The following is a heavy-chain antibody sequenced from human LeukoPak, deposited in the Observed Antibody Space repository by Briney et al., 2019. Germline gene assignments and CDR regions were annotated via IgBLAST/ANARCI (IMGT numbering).Heavy chain of an antibody. CDR3: AKDRDEYGNDC. D-gene: IGHD4-11*01. CDR2: IRSDGSSI. V-gene: IGHV3-30*02. J-gene: IGHJ4*02. CDR1: GFSFSDLG. Sequence: GGSLRLSCAASGFSFSDLGMHWIRQAPGKGLEWVTLIRSDGSSIYYADSVKGRFTISRDNSRNTLYLQMNSLRVEDTAVYYCAKDRDEYGNDCWGRGILVTVST.